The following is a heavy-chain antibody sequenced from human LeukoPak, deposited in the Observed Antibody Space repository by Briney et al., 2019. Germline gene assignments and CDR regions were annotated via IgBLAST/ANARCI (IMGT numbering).Heavy chain of an antibody. V-gene: IGHV4-59*08. CDR1: GGSISSYY. Sequence: SETLSLTCTVSGGSISSYYWSWIRQPPGKGLEWIGYIYYSGSTNYNPSLKRRVTISVDTSKNQFSLKLSSVTAADTAVYYGARSSIAVAGRVDYWGQGTLVTVSS. D-gene: IGHD6-19*01. CDR2: IYYSGST. CDR3: ARSSIAVAGRVDY. J-gene: IGHJ4*02.